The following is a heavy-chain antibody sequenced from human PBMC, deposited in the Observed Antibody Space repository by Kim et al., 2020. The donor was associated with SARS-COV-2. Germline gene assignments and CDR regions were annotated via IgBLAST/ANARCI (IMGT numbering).Heavy chain of an antibody. V-gene: IGHV4-59*01. D-gene: IGHD1-20*01. CDR1: GGCISSYY. Sequence: SETLSLTCTVSGGCISSYYWSWIRQPPGKGLEWIGYIYYSGSINYNPSLKSRVTISLETYKNQFSLKLSSVTAADTAVYYCAGGITGTTFDYLGQGTLFTVSS. J-gene: IGHJ4*02. CDR2: IYYSGSI. CDR3: AGGITGTTFDY.